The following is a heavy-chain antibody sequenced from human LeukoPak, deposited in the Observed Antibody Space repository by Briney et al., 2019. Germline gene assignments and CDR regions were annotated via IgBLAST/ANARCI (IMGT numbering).Heavy chain of an antibody. CDR3: ARDQRASGDPDSYSGSSGAFDI. CDR1: GGTFSSYA. CDR2: IIPIFGTA. Sequence: ASVKVSCKASGGTFSSYAISWVRQAPGQGLEWMGGIIPIFGTANYAQKFQGRVTITADESTSTAYMELSSLRSEDTAVYYCARDQRASGDPDSYSGSSGAFDIWGQGTMVTVSS. J-gene: IGHJ3*02. V-gene: IGHV1-69*13. D-gene: IGHD1-26*01.